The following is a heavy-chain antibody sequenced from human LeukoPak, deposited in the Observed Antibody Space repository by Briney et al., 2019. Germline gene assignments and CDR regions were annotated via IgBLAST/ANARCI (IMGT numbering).Heavy chain of an antibody. D-gene: IGHD3-10*01. Sequence: RWASVKVSCKASGYTFTSYGISWVRQAPGQGLEWMGWISAYNGNTNYAQKLQGRVTMTTDTSTSTAYMELRSLRSDDTAVYYCARDTRITMVRGIYYYYGMDVWGQGTTVTVSS. V-gene: IGHV1-18*01. CDR1: GYTFTSYG. CDR2: ISAYNGNT. J-gene: IGHJ6*02. CDR3: ARDTRITMVRGIYYYYGMDV.